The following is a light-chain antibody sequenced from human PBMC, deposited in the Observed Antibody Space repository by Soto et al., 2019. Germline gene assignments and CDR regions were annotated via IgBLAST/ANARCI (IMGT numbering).Light chain of an antibody. V-gene: IGKV3-20*01. CDR1: QSVRSNY. J-gene: IGKJ2*01. Sequence: EIVLTQSPGPLSLSPGERATLSCRASQSVRSNYLAWYQQKPGQAHRLLIYGASSRATDIPDRFRGSGSGTDFTLTISRLEPEYFAVHYCPQYGSSPDTFGQGTKLEIK. CDR2: GAS. CDR3: PQYGSSPDT.